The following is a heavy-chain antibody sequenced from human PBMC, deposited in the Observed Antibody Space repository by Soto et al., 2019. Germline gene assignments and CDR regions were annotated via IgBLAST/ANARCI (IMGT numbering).Heavy chain of an antibody. V-gene: IGHV6-1*01. CDR2: TYYRSKWYN. CDR3: ARGWYCGGGGCHSDLSMDV. J-gene: IGHJ6*04. Sequence: KQSPTLSLTCAISGDSVSRNTAAWNWIRQSPSRGLEWLGRTYYRSKWYNDYAISVKSRIIINPDTSTNQFSLQLNSVTPEDTAVYYCARGWYCGGGGCHSDLSMDVWGKGTTVTVSS. CDR1: GDSVSRNTAA. D-gene: IGHD2-15*01.